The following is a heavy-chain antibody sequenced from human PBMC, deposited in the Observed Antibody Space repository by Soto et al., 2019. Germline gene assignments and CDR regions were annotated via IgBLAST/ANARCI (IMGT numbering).Heavy chain of an antibody. CDR2: ISSSSSYI. CDR1: GFSFSSYS. CDR3: ARDAYDSSGPLAFDI. J-gene: IGHJ3*02. Sequence: GGSLRLSCAASGFSFSSYSMNWVRQAPGEGLEWVSSISSSSSYIYYADSGKGRFTISRDNAKNSLYLQMNSLRAEDTAVYYCARDAYDSSGPLAFDIWGQGTMVTVSS. V-gene: IGHV3-21*01. D-gene: IGHD3-22*01.